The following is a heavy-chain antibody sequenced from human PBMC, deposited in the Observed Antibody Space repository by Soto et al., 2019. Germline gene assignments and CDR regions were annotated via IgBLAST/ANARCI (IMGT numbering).Heavy chain of an antibody. Sequence: ASVKVSCKASGGTFSSYAISWVRQAPGQGLEWMGGIIPIFGTANYAQKFQGRVTITADESTSTAYMELSSLRSEDTAVYYCARTYSGYDYSYYYMDVWGKGTTVTVSS. CDR1: GGTFSSYA. V-gene: IGHV1-69*13. CDR2: IIPIFGTA. D-gene: IGHD5-12*01. J-gene: IGHJ6*03. CDR3: ARTYSGYDYSYYYMDV.